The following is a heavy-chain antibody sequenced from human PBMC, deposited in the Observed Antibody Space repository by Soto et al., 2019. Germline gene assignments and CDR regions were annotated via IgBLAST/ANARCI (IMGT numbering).Heavy chain of an antibody. CDR3: ARQVAAVFFWYCYYGMGV. V-gene: IGHV3-33*01. Sequence: QVQLVESGGGVVQPGRSLRLSCAASGFTFSSYGMHWVRQAPGKGLEWVAVIWYDGSNKYYADSVKGRITISGDKGKNTLYRQMNRLRAVDTAVYYCARQVAAVFFWYCYYGMGVWGQGTTVTVSS. CDR2: IWYDGSNK. CDR1: GFTFSSYG. D-gene: IGHD1-26*01. J-gene: IGHJ6*02.